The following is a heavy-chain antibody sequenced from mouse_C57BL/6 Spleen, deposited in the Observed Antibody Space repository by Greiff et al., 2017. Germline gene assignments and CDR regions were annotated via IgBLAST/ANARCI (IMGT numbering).Heavy chain of an antibody. CDR2: IYPSDSDT. CDR3: ASEIYYDYDEGFAY. V-gene: IGHV1-74*01. D-gene: IGHD2-4*01. Sequence: QVQLQQPGAELVKPGASVKVSCKASGYTFTSYWMHWVKQRPGQGLEWIGRIYPSDSDTNYNQKFKGKATLTVDKSSSTAYMQLSSLTSEDSAVYYCASEIYYDYDEGFAYWGQGTLVTVSA. J-gene: IGHJ3*01. CDR1: GYTFTSYW.